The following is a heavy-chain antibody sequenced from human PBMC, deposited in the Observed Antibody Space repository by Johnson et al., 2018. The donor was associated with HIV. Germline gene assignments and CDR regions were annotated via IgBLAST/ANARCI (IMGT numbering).Heavy chain of an antibody. V-gene: IGHV3-64*01. CDR3: AKDLSSGWYHAFDI. CDR1: GFTFSSYA. J-gene: IGHJ3*02. CDR2: ISNNGDST. Sequence: VQLVESGGGLVQPGGSLRLSCAASGFTFSSYAMHWVRQAPGKGLEYFSAISNNGDSTYYANSVKDRFTISRDNSKNTLYLQMNSLRAEDTAVYYCAKDLSSGWYHAFDIWGQGTMVTVSS. D-gene: IGHD6-19*01.